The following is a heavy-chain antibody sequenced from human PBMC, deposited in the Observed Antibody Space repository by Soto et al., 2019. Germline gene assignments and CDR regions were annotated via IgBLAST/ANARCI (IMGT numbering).Heavy chain of an antibody. Sequence: QVQLVQSGAEVKKPGSSVKVSGKASGGTFSSHAISWVRQAPGQGLEWMGGLIPIFGTANYAQKFQGRVTITADESTNTAYMDLSSLRSEDTAVYYCASPDAYKGYYNGMDVWGQGTTVTVSS. CDR2: LIPIFGTA. D-gene: IGHD1-1*01. J-gene: IGHJ6*02. CDR3: ASPDAYKGYYNGMDV. V-gene: IGHV1-69*12. CDR1: GGTFSSHA.